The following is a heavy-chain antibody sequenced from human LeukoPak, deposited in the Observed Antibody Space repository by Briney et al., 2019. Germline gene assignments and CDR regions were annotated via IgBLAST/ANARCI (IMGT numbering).Heavy chain of an antibody. D-gene: IGHD6-13*01. V-gene: IGHV4-31*03. CDR3: ARELIAAASSDAFDI. Sequence: SETLSLTCTVSGGSISSGGYYWSWIRQHPGKGLEWIGYIYYSGSTYYNPSLKSRVTISVDTSKNQFSLKLSSVTAADTAVYYCARELIAAASSDAFDIWGQGTMVTVSS. CDR2: IYYSGST. CDR1: GGSISSGGYY. J-gene: IGHJ3*02.